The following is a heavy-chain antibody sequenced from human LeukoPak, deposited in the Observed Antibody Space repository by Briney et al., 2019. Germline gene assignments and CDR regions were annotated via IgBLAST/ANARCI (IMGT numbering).Heavy chain of an antibody. Sequence: GGSLRLSCAASGFTFSSYWMSWVRQAPGKGLEWISYISTGGDTIYYADSVKGRFTISSDNAKKSLYLQMNSLRDEDTAVYYCARGPPLFDPWGQGTLVTVSS. V-gene: IGHV3-48*02. J-gene: IGHJ5*02. CDR3: ARGPPLFDP. CDR1: GFTFSSYW. CDR2: ISTGGDTI.